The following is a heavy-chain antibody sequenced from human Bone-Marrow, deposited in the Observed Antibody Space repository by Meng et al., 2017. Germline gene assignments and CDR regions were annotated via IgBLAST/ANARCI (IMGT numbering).Heavy chain of an antibody. D-gene: IGHD1-20*01. J-gene: IGHJ4*02. Sequence: KVSCKGSGYSFTSYWIGWVRQMPGKGLEWMGIIYPGDSDTRYSPSFQGQVTISADKSISTAYLQWSSLKASDTAMYYCARTQYNWNDPLLYYFDCWGQGTLVTVSS. V-gene: IGHV5-51*01. CDR2: IYPGDSDT. CDR1: GYSFTSYW. CDR3: ARTQYNWNDPLLYYFDC.